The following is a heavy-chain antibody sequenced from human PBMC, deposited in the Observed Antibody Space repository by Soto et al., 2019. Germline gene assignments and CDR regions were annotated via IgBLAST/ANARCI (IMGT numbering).Heavy chain of an antibody. CDR2: IYYSGST. Sequence: SETLSLTCTVSGGSISSYYWSWIRQPPGKGLEWIGYIYYSGSTNYNPSLKSRVTISVDTSKNQFSLKLSSVTAADTAVYYCARVTKLLWFGELLYYFDYWGQGTLVTVSS. V-gene: IGHV4-59*01. D-gene: IGHD3-10*01. CDR3: ARVTKLLWFGELLYYFDY. CDR1: GGSISSYY. J-gene: IGHJ4*02.